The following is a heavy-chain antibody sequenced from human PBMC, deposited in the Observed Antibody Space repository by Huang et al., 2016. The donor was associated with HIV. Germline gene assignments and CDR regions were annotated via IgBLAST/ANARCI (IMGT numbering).Heavy chain of an antibody. Sequence: QVQLVESGGGVVQPGRSLRLSCAASGFTFSSYGRHWGRQAPGKGLEWVAVISDDGSNKYYADSVKGRFTISRDNSKNTLYLQMNSLRAEDTAVYYCAKKEGVNYYDSRRDAFDIWGQGTMVTVSS. CDR2: ISDDGSNK. J-gene: IGHJ3*02. D-gene: IGHD3-22*01. CDR3: AKKEGVNYYDSRRDAFDI. V-gene: IGHV3-30*18. CDR1: GFTFSSYG.